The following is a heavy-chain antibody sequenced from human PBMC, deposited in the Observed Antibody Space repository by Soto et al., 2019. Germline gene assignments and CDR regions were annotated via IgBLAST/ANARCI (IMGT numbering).Heavy chain of an antibody. Sequence: QVQLVQCGAEVKTPGSSVKVSCKASGGAFSSYDISLVRQAPGQGREWMGGNLPLFNSSNYAQKFQGRVTITADEPTSTAYMDLSNLTSEDTAVYYCARRRLGYGSWYFDLWGRGTLITVSS. CDR2: NLPLFNSS. V-gene: IGHV1-69*01. CDR3: ARRRLGYGSWYFDL. D-gene: IGHD3-10*01. CDR1: GGAFSSYD. J-gene: IGHJ2*01.